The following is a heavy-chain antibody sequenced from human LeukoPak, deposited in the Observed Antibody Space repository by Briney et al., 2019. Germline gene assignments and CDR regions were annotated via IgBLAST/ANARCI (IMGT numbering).Heavy chain of an antibody. CDR3: STDWYDY. J-gene: IGHJ4*02. Sequence: GGSLRLSCAASGSGFSFSNAWMTWVRQNAVKGLEWVGRIKSKGDGGTTDYAAPVKGRFTMSRDDSKSTLYLQMNSLKVEDTAIYYCSTDWYDYWGQGTLVTVSS. D-gene: IGHD6-13*01. V-gene: IGHV3-15*01. CDR1: GSGFSFSNAW. CDR2: IKSKGDGGTT.